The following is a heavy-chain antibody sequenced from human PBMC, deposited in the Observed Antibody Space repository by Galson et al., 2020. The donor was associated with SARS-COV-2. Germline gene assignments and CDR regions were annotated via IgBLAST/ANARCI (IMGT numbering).Heavy chain of an antibody. J-gene: IGHJ4*02. CDR2: IYHSGNT. CDR3: ARVRYDTGGYYLPIYYFDD. CDR1: GGSISGGSYY. V-gene: IGHV4-30-4*01. D-gene: IGHD3-22*01. Sequence: SETLSLTCTVSGGSISGGSYYWSWLRQSPGKGLEWIGYIYHSGNTYYNPSLKSRATISLDTSKNQFSLKVTSVTAADTAVYYCARVRYDTGGYYLPIYYFDDWGQGTLVTVSS.